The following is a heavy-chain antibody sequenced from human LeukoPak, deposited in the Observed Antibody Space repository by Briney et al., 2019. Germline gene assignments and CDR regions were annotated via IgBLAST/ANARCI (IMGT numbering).Heavy chain of an antibody. J-gene: IGHJ3*01. CDR1: GGSISSSSYY. CDR3: ARQPANTAAFDV. CDR2: IYYSGST. V-gene: IGHV4-39*01. D-gene: IGHD5-18*01. Sequence: SETLSLTCTVSGGSISSSSYYWGWIRQPPGKGLEWIGSIYYSGSTYYNPSLKSRVAISLDTANNQISLRLNFVTAADTAIYYCARQPANTAAFDVWGQGTMVTVSS.